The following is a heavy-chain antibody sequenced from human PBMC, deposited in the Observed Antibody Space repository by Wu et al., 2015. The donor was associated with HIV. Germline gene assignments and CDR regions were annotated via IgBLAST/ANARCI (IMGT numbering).Heavy chain of an antibody. CDR2: IVPGSAKR. CDR3: AAXSPGQEVKYSVNFFGMDV. D-gene: IGHD2-15*01. J-gene: IGHJ6*02. V-gene: IGHV1-58*02. Sequence: QLHLVQSGPEVAKPETSVKVSCKASGLDLYTSVIQWVRQSRGQRPEWLGWIVPGSAKRQTTHRTLRKNLGFLRTLSTKTVLYGKTEELLKFEDAAVYYCAAXSPGQEVKYSVNFFGMDVWGQGTT. CDR1: GLDLYTSV.